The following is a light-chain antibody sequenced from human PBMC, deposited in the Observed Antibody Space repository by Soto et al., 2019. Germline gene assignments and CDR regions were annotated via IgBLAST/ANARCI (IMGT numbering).Light chain of an antibody. CDR1: QSLLHTHGFNS. CDR2: LGS. V-gene: IGKV2-28*01. Sequence: DIVMTQSPSSLPVTPGEPASISCRSSQSLLHTHGFNSLDWYLHKPEQSPQLLIYLGSSRAAGDPDRFSGSESGTDFTLKISRVEAQDVGVYYCMQDLQPPYTFGPGTKVDIK. J-gene: IGKJ3*01. CDR3: MQDLQPPYT.